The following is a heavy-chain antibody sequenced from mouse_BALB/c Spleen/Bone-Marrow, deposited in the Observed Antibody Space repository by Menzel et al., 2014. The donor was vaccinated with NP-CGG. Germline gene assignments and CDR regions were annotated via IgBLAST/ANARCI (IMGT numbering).Heavy chain of an antibody. CDR2: ISTYSANT. CDR1: GYTFTDYA. CDR3: ARDISGYVRAMDY. J-gene: IGHJ4*01. Sequence: QVQLQQPGPELVSPGVSVKISCKAFGYTFTDYAIHWGKQSHSKSLEWIGIISTYSANTNYNQKFKGKATMTVDKSSSTAYMELARLTFEDSAIYFCARDISGYVRAMDYWGQGTSVTVSS. D-gene: IGHD3-2*01. V-gene: IGHV1-67*01.